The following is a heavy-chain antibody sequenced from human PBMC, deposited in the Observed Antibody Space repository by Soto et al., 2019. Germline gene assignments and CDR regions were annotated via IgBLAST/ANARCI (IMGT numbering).Heavy chain of an antibody. Sequence: ASVKVSFKASGYTFTSYDINWLRQATGQGLEWMGWMNPNSGNTGYAQKFQGRVTMTRNTSISTAYMELSSLRSEDTAVYYCARWTNLELLHYYYYGMDVWGQGTTVTVSS. CDR2: MNPNSGNT. J-gene: IGHJ6*02. D-gene: IGHD1-7*01. CDR3: ARWTNLELLHYYYYGMDV. V-gene: IGHV1-8*01. CDR1: GYTFTSYD.